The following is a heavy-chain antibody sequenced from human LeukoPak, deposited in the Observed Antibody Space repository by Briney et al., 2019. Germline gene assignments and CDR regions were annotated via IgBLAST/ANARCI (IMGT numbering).Heavy chain of an antibody. CDR2: ISGSGSIP. V-gene: IGHV3-23*01. CDR1: GFNFSTFV. J-gene: IGHJ4*02. CDR3: AKDGRFGDFDH. Sequence: GGSLRLSCVTSGFNFSTFVMNWVRRAPGKGLEWISSISGSGSIPYYADSVKGRFTVSRDNSKNTFSLHMNSLRAEDTALYYCAKDGRFGDFDHWGQGTLVAVSS. D-gene: IGHD2-15*01.